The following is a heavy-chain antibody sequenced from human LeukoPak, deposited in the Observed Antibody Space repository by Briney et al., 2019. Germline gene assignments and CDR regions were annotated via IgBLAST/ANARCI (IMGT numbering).Heavy chain of an antibody. CDR3: ARDGTRGWRHFDY. D-gene: IGHD5-24*01. J-gene: IGHJ4*02. V-gene: IGHV3-30-3*01. CDR2: MSYDGSNK. Sequence: GGSLRLSCAASGFTFSSYAMHRVRQAPGKGLEWVAVMSYDGSNKYYADSVKGRFTISRDNSKNTLYLQMNSLRAEDTAVYYCARDGTRGWRHFDYWGQGTLVTVSS. CDR1: GFTFSSYA.